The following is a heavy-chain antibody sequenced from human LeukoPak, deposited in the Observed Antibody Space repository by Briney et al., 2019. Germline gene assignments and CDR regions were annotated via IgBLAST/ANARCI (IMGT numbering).Heavy chain of an antibody. CDR3: ARDVGSGSYYHYFDY. V-gene: IGHV3-30*03. D-gene: IGHD3-10*01. Sequence: PGRSLRLSCAASGFTFSSYGMHWVRQAPGKGLEWVAVISYDGSNKYYADSVKGRFTISRNNAKNSLYLQMNSLRAEDTAVYYCARDVGSGSYYHYFDYWGQGTLVTVSS. J-gene: IGHJ4*02. CDR1: GFTFSSYG. CDR2: ISYDGSNK.